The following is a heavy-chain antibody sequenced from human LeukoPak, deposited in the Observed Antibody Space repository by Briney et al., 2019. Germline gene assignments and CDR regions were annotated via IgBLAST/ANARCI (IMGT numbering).Heavy chain of an antibody. D-gene: IGHD1-26*01. CDR1: GGSISSSSYY. CDR2: IYYSGST. V-gene: IGHV4-39*07. CDR3: ARGGSSGSYGASDY. Sequence: PSETLSLTCTVSGGSISSSSYYWGWIRQPPGKGLEWIGSIYYSGSTNYNPSLKSRVTISVDTSKNQFSLKLSSVTAADTAVYYCARGGSSGSYGASDYWGQGTLVTASS. J-gene: IGHJ4*02.